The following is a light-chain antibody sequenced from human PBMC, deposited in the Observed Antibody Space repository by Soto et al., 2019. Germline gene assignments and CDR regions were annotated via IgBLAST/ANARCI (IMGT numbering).Light chain of an antibody. CDR3: AAWDGSLGAYV. Sequence: QSALTQPPSASATPGQRVTISCSGSNSNIGTNTVNWYQQLPGTAPRLLIYTNNQRPSGVPQRFSGSKTGTSASLAIGGLQSEDGADYYCAAWDGSLGAYVFGTGTKGTVL. CDR2: TNN. J-gene: IGLJ1*01. CDR1: NSNIGTNT. V-gene: IGLV1-44*01.